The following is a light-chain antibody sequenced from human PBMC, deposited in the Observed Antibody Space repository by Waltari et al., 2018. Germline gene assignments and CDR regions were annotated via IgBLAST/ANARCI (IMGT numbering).Light chain of an antibody. J-gene: IGLJ3*02. CDR1: SSNIGGNI. V-gene: IGLV1-44*01. CDR3: VAWDDTLSGMV. Sequence: QSVLTQPPSASGTPGQRVTISCSGSSSNIGGNIVNWYRQVQGTAPKLLIHSNGLRPSGVPDRFSGSKSGTSASLAISGLQSEDEADYYCVAWDDTLSGMVFGGGTKLTVL. CDR2: SNG.